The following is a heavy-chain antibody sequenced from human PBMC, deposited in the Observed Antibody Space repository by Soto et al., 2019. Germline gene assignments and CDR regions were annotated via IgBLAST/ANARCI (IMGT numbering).Heavy chain of an antibody. CDR3: SKDGTDDYVWGSYRYMVY. Sequence: EVQLLESGGGLVQPGGSLRLSCAASGFTFSSYAMSWVRQAPGKGLEWVSAISGSGGSTYYADSVKGRFTISRDNSKNTRSLQMNRLRAEDTAVYYCSKDGTDDYVWGSYRYMVYWRQGTLVTVSS. CDR1: GFTFSSYA. D-gene: IGHD3-16*02. CDR2: ISGSGGST. J-gene: IGHJ4*02. V-gene: IGHV3-23*01.